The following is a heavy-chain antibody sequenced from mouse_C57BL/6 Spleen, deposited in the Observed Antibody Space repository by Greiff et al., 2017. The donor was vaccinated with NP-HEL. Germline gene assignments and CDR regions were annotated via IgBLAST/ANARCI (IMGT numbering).Heavy chain of an antibody. CDR2: IYPGSGNT. J-gene: IGHJ3*01. CDR1: GYTFTDYY. V-gene: IGHV1-76*01. Sequence: QVQLKQSGAELVRPGASVKLSCKASGYTFTDYYINWVKQRPGQGLEWIARIYPGSGNTYYNEKFKGKATLTAEKSSSTAYMQLSSLTSEDSAVYFCARNYEDFFAYWGQGTLVTVSA. CDR3: ARNYEDFFAY. D-gene: IGHD2-4*01.